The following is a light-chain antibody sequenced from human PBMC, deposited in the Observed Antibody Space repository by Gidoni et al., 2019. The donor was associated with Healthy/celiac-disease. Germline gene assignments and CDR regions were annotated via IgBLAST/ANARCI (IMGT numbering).Light chain of an antibody. V-gene: IGKV3-11*01. CDR1: QSVSSY. CDR3: QQRSNWPKT. Sequence: EIVLTQSPATLSLSPGERATLSCRASQSVSSYVAWYQQKPGQAPRLLIYDASNRATGIPARFSGSGSGTDCTLTISSLEPEDFAVYYCQQRSNWPKTFGQGTKVEIK. J-gene: IGKJ1*01. CDR2: DAS.